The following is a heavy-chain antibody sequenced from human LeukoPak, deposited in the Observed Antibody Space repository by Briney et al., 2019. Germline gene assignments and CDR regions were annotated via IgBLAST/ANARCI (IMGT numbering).Heavy chain of an antibody. D-gene: IGHD2-2*01. CDR1: GGSISSSSYY. V-gene: IGHV4-39*01. J-gene: IGHJ4*02. CDR3: ARHFRAGYQLLPQHFDY. Sequence: SETLSLTCTVSGGSISSSSYYWGWIRQPPGKGLEWIGSIYYSGSTYYNPSLKSRVTISVDTSKNQFSLKLSSVTAADTAVYYCARHFRAGYQLLPQHFDYWGQGTLVTVSS. CDR2: IYYSGST.